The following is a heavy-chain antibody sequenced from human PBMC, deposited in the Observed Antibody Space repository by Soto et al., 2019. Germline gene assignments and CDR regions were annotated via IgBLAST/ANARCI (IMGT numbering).Heavy chain of an antibody. CDR1: GFTFSSYW. CDR2: IKQDGSEK. V-gene: IGHV3-7*01. CDR3: ARRNDFVVVPAAMHPPYYFDY. Sequence: GGSLRLSCAASGFTFSSYWMSWVRQAPGKGLEWVANIKQDGSEKYYVDSVKGRFTISRDNAKNSLYLQMNSLRAEDTAVYYCARRNDFVVVPAAMHPPYYFDYWGQGTLVTVSS. J-gene: IGHJ4*02. D-gene: IGHD2-2*01.